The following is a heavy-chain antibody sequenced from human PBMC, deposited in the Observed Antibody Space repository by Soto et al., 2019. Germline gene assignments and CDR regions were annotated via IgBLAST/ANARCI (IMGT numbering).Heavy chain of an antibody. D-gene: IGHD7-27*01. V-gene: IGHV1-69*01. J-gene: IGHJ6*02. CDR1: GGTFNSYA. CDR2: IIPIFGTA. CDR3: ARPRTGEALGGMEV. Sequence: QVQLVQSGAEVKKPGSSVKVSCKASGGTFNSYAISWVRQAPGQGLEWMGGIIPIFGTANHAQKFQGRVTITADESTSTAYMELRSLRSEDTAVYYCARPRTGEALGGMEVWGQGTTVTVSS.